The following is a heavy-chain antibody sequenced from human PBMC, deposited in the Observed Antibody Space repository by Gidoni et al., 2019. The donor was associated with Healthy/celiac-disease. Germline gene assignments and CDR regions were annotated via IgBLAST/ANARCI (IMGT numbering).Heavy chain of an antibody. CDR3: AREEGGYSYGYASSSDY. Sequence: EVQLVESGGGLVQPGGSLRLSCAASGFTFSTYTMNWVRQAQGKGMEWVSYISSISSTRYYADSVKDRFTIARDNAKNSLYLQMNSLRVEDTAVYYCAREEGGYSYGYASSSDYWGKGTLVTVSS. V-gene: IGHV3-48*01. CDR2: ISSISSTR. D-gene: IGHD5-18*01. CDR1: GFTFSTYT. J-gene: IGHJ4*02.